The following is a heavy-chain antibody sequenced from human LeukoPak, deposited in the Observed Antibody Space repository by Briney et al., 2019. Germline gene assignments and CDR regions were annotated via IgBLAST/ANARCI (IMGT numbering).Heavy chain of an antibody. D-gene: IGHD6-19*01. CDR3: ARDKPAGIPVASYHDY. CDR1: GFTFSSYW. CDR2: IKQDGSEK. J-gene: IGHJ4*02. Sequence: GGSLRLSCAASGFTFSSYWMSWVRQAPGKGLEWVAHIKQDGSEKYYVDSVKVRFTFSSDNTKNSQDLQMNSLRAEDTAVYYCARDKPAGIPVASYHDYWGQGTLVTVSS. V-gene: IGHV3-7*01.